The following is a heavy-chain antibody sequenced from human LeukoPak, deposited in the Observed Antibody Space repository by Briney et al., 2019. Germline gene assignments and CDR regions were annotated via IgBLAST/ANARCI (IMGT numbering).Heavy chain of an antibody. D-gene: IGHD2-15*01. CDR1: GFTFSSYW. V-gene: IGHV3-7*01. J-gene: IGHJ5*02. CDR2: IKQDGSEK. Sequence: GGSLRLSCAASGFTFSSYWMSWVRQAPGKGLEWVANIKQDGSEKYYVDSVKGRFTISRDNAKNSLYLQMNSLRAEDTAVYYCARAPLPWHSVDWFDPWGQGTLVTVSS. CDR3: ARAPLPWHSVDWFDP.